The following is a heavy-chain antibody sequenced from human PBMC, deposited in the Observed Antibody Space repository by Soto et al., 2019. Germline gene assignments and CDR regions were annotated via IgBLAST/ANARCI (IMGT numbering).Heavy chain of an antibody. Sequence: EVQLVESGGGLVQPGGSLRLSCAASGFTFSSYSMNWVRQAPGTGLEWVSYISSSRSTIYYADSVKGRFTISRDNAKNSLYLQMNSLRAEDTAVYYCARDCPGSSTTCYGNEGFDSWGQGTLVTVSS. CDR1: GFTFSSYS. CDR3: ARDCPGSSTTCYGNEGFDS. CDR2: ISSSRSTI. J-gene: IGHJ5*01. D-gene: IGHD2-2*01. V-gene: IGHV3-48*01.